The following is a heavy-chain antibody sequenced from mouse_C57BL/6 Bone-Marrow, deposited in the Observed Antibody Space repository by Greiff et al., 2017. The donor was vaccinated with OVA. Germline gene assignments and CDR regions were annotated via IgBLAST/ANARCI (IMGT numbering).Heavy chain of an antibody. CDR2: INPGSGGT. Sequence: QVQLQQSGAELVRPGTSVKVSCKASGYAFTNSLIEWVKQRPGQGLEWIGVINPGSGGTNYNEKFKGKATLTAEKSSSTAYMQLSSLTSEDSAVYFCARGNGNYVYWYFDVWGTGTTVTVSS. J-gene: IGHJ1*03. CDR1: GYAFTNSL. V-gene: IGHV1-54*01. CDR3: ARGNGNYVYWYFDV. D-gene: IGHD2-1*01.